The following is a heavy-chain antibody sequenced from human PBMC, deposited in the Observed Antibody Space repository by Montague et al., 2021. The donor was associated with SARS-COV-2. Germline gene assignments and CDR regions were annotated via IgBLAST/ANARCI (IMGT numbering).Heavy chain of an antibody. Sequence: SETLSLTCTVSGGSISSSTYYWGLIRQPPEKGLEWIGNIFYSGSTYYNPSLQSRVTISVDMSKNQFSLKLNSVTAADTAVYYCVGGYCGNNRCYGVDYWGQGTLVTVSS. CDR3: VGGYCGNNRCYGVDY. D-gene: IGHD2-2*01. CDR2: IFYSGST. V-gene: IGHV4-39*01. J-gene: IGHJ4*02. CDR1: GGSISSSTYY.